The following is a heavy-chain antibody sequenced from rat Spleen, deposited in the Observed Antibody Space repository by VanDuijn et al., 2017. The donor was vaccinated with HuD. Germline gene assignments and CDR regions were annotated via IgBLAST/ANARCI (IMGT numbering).Heavy chain of an antibody. V-gene: IGHV5-25*01. J-gene: IGHJ1*01. Sequence: EVQLVESGGGLVQPGRSMKLSCAASGFTFSNYYMAWVRQAPTKGLEWVASISTGGGNTYYRDSVKGRFTISRDNAKSTLYLQMNSLRSEDTATYYCTRHPQLGVFWYFDFWGPGTMVTVSS. CDR2: ISTGGGNT. CDR1: GFTFSNYY. CDR3: TRHPQLGVFWYFDF. D-gene: IGHD5-1*01.